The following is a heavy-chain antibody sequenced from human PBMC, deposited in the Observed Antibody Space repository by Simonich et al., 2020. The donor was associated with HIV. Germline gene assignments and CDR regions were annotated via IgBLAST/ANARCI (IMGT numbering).Heavy chain of an antibody. CDR3: ARGNAFDI. V-gene: IGHV4-34*01. CDR2: INHSGSN. J-gene: IGHJ3*02. CDR1: GGAFSGYY. Sequence: QVQLQQWGAGLLKPSETLSLTCAVYGGAFSGYYWSWIRQPPGKGLEWIGEINHSGSNNYNPSLKSRVTISVDTSKNQFSLKLSSVTAADTAVYYCARGNAFDIWGQGTMVTVSS.